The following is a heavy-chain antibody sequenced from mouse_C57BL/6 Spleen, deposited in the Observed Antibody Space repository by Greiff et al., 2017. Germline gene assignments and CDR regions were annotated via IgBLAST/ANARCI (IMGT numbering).Heavy chain of an antibody. CDR2: IDPEDGET. CDR3: ARSRFYYGSSYEGWFAY. D-gene: IGHD1-1*01. Sequence: EVHLVESGAELVKPGASVKLSCTASGFNIKDYYMHWVKQRTEQGLEWIGRIDPEDGETKYAPKFQGKATITADTSSNTAYLQLSSLTSEDTAVYYCARSRFYYGSSYEGWFAYWGQGTLVTVSA. V-gene: IGHV14-2*01. CDR1: GFNIKDYY. J-gene: IGHJ3*01.